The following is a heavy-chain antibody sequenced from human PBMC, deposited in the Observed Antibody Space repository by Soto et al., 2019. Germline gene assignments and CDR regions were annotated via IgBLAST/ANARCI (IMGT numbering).Heavy chain of an antibody. Sequence: QVQLVQSGAEVKKPGASVKVSCKASGYTFTSYGISWVRQAPGQGLEWVGGISAYNGNTNYAQKLQGRVTMNTDTSTSTAYMELRSLRSDDTAVYYCARDTYPYCSSTNCYVDYWGQGTLVTVSS. CDR3: ARDTYPYCSSTNCYVDY. CDR1: GYTFTSYG. CDR2: ISAYNGNT. V-gene: IGHV1-18*01. J-gene: IGHJ4*02. D-gene: IGHD2-2*01.